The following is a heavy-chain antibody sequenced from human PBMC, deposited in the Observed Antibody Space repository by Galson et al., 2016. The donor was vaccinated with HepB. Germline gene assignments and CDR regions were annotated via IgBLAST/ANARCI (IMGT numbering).Heavy chain of an antibody. Sequence: SLRLSCAASGFTFSNYAMNWVRQAPGKGLEWVSSISGSGIRTHYVDSVKGRFTISRDNSKHTLYLQMNSLRAEDTAVYYCAQGVSEMATIGLFVGWGQGTLVTVSS. CDR3: AQGVSEMATIGLFVG. D-gene: IGHD5-24*01. CDR1: GFTFSNYA. J-gene: IGHJ4*02. V-gene: IGHV3-23*01. CDR2: ISGSGIRT.